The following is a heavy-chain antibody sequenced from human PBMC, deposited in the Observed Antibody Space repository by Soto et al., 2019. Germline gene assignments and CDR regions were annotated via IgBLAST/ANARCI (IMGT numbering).Heavy chain of an antibody. V-gene: IGHV1-18*01. CDR3: ARGYDATPDDAFDI. CDR2: ISAYNGNT. J-gene: IGHJ3*02. Sequence: GASVKVSCKASGYTLTSYGISWVRQEPGQGLEWMGWISAYNGNTNYAQKLQGRVTMTTDTSASTAYMELRSLRSDDTAVYYCARGYDATPDDAFDIWGQGTMVTVSS. CDR1: GYTLTSYG. D-gene: IGHD3-16*01.